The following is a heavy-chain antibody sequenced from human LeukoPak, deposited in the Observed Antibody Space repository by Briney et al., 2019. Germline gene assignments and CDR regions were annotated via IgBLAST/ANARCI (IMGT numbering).Heavy chain of an antibody. CDR1: GFTFSSYS. D-gene: IGHD2-2*01. Sequence: GGSLRLSCAASGFTFSSYSMNWVRQAPGKGLEWVGRIKSKTDGESTDYAAPVKGRFTISRDDSKNTLYLQMNSLKTEDTALYYCTTEGYCTSTNCYAADYWGQGTLVTVSS. V-gene: IGHV3-15*01. J-gene: IGHJ4*02. CDR2: IKSKTDGEST. CDR3: TTEGYCTSTNCYAADY.